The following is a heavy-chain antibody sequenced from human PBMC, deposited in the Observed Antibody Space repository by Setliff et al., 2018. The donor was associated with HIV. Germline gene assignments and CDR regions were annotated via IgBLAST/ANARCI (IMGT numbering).Heavy chain of an antibody. CDR2: ISAYNGNT. CDR3: ATSSRIYYYSYMDV. Sequence: SVKVSCTASGYTLIGYGISWVRQAPGQGLEWVGWISAYNGNTNYAQKLQGRVTMTTDTSTSTAYMELRRLRSDDTAVYYGATSSRIYYYSYMDVWGKGTTVTVSS. J-gene: IGHJ6*03. D-gene: IGHD2-2*01. V-gene: IGHV1-18*01. CDR1: GYTLIGYG.